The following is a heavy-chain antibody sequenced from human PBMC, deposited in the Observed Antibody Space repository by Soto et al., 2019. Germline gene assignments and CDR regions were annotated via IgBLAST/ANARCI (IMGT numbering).Heavy chain of an antibody. CDR3: PSTLDFRMDYDFWSGTKSGPYSGMDV. Sequence: PGGSLRLSCAASGFTFSSYSMNWVRQAPGKGLEWVSYISSSSSTIYYADSVKGRFTISRDNAKNSLYLQMDSLRDEDTAVYYCPSTLDFRMDYDFWSGTKSGPYSGMDVWGQGTTVTVSS. V-gene: IGHV3-48*02. J-gene: IGHJ6*02. D-gene: IGHD3-3*01. CDR2: ISSSSSTI. CDR1: GFTFSSYS.